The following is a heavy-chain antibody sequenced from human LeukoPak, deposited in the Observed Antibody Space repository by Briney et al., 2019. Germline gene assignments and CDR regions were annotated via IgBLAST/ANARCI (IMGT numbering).Heavy chain of an antibody. Sequence: PSETLSLTCTVSGGSINSYYWSWLRQPPGKGLGWIGYIYYSGSTNYNPSLKSRVTISVDTSKNQFSLKLSSVTAADTAVYYCARLGSSPQTKPTYYYYYGMDVWGQGTTVTVSS. CDR2: IYYSGST. V-gene: IGHV4-59*08. J-gene: IGHJ6*02. CDR1: GGSINSYY. CDR3: ARLGSSPQTKPTYYYYYGMDV. D-gene: IGHD6-13*01.